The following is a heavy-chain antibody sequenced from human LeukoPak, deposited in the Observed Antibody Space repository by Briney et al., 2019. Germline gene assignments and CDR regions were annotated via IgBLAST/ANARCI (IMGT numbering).Heavy chain of an antibody. D-gene: IGHD3-22*01. CDR3: ASVTYYDSSNPAGTDYYYGMDF. V-gene: IGHV1-2*02. CDR2: INTNSGGT. Sequence: GASLKLSCKASGYTFTGYYMNWVRQAPGQGLEWMGCINTNSGGTNYAHTFQGRVTMTRDTSISTAYMQLSRLRSDDTAVYYCASVTYYDSSNPAGTDYYYGMDFWGQGTTVTVSS. J-gene: IGHJ6*02. CDR1: GYTFTGYY.